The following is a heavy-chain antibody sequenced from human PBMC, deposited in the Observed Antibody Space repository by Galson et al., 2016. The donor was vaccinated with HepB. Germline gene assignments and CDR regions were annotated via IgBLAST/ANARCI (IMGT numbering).Heavy chain of an antibody. V-gene: IGHV3-23*01. D-gene: IGHD3-3*01. CDR1: GFTFSTSA. J-gene: IGHJ4*02. Sequence: SLRLSCAASGFTFSTSAMSWVRRAPGQGLEWVSAISSTSHSTYHADSVKGRFTISRDNAKNTLFLQMDSLKIDDTAVYYCAKGWSGPDSWGQGTLVTVSS. CDR3: AKGWSGPDS. CDR2: ISSTSHST.